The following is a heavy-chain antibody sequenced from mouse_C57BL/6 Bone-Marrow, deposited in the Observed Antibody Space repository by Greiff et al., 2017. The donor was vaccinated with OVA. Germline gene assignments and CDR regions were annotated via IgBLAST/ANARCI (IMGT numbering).Heavy chain of an antibody. CDR2: ISSGGSYT. D-gene: IGHD1-1*01. CDR1: GFTFSSYG. Sequence: EVKLVESGGDLVKPGGSLKLSCAASGFTFSSYGMSWVRQTPDKRLEWVATISSGGSYTYYPDSVKGRFTISRDNAKNTLYLQMSSLKSEDTAMYYCARLHYYGSQYYFDYWGQGTTLTVSS. V-gene: IGHV5-6*01. J-gene: IGHJ2*01. CDR3: ARLHYYGSQYYFDY.